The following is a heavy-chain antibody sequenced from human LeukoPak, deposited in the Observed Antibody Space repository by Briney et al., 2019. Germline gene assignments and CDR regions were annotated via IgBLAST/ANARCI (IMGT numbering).Heavy chain of an antibody. CDR3: ARGQRLRYYYDRSAFDV. V-gene: IGHV4-34*01. Sequence: SETLSLTCGVSGGSLSGYYWSWVRQSPGKGLEWIGEINHLGTTNYNPPLKSRVTISEDTSENQFSLKLSSVTVADTAVYYCARGQRLRYYYDRSAFDVWGHGTMVTVSS. D-gene: IGHD3-22*01. CDR1: GGSLSGYY. J-gene: IGHJ3*01. CDR2: INHLGTT.